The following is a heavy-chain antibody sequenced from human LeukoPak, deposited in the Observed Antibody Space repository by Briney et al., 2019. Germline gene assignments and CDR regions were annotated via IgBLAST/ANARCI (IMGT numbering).Heavy chain of an antibody. CDR2: INPSGGST. CDR3: ARGAGFYSNSHDAFDI. J-gene: IGHJ3*02. CDR1: GYTFTSYD. V-gene: IGHV1-46*01. D-gene: IGHD4-11*01. Sequence: ASVKVSCKASGYTFTSYDINWVRQATGQGLEWMGIINPSGGSTSYAQKFQGRVTMTRDTSTSTVYMELSSLRSEDTAVYYCARGAGFYSNSHDAFDIWGQGTMVTVSS.